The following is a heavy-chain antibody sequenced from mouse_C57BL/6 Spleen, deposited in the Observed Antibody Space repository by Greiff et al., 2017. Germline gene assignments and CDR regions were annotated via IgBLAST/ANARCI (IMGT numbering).Heavy chain of an antibody. Sequence: VQLQQSGPVLVKPGASVKMSCKASGYTFTDYYMNWVKQSHGKSLEWIGVINPYNGGTSYNQKFKGKDTLTVDKSSSTAYMELNSLTSEDSAVYYCARKLITTVGGYAMDYWGQGTSVTVSS. J-gene: IGHJ4*01. D-gene: IGHD1-1*01. V-gene: IGHV1-19*01. CDR3: ARKLITTVGGYAMDY. CDR2: INPYNGGT. CDR1: GYTFTDYY.